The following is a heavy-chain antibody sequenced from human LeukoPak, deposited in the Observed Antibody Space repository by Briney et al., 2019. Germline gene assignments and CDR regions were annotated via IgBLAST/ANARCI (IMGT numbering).Heavy chain of an antibody. D-gene: IGHD3-10*01. J-gene: IGHJ3*02. CDR3: ARGPRFGDFYI. CDR1: GFTFSSYS. CDR2: ISSSSSYI. Sequence: GGSLRLSCAASGFTFSSYSMNWVRQAPGKGLEWVSSISSSSSYIYYADSVKGRFTISRDNAKNSLYLQMNSLRAEDTAVYYCARGPRFGDFYIWGQGTMCTVSS. V-gene: IGHV3-21*01.